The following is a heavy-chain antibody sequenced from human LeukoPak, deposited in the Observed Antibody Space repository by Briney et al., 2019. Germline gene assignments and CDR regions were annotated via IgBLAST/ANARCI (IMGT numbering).Heavy chain of an antibody. Sequence: SETLSLTCAVYGGSFSGYYWSWIRQPPGKGLEWIGEINHSGSTNYNPSLKSRVTISVDTSKNQFSLKLSSVTAADTAVYYCARGVRRSSSFCGNWFDPWGQGTLVTVSS. D-gene: IGHD6-6*01. CDR2: INHSGST. CDR3: ARGVRRSSSFCGNWFDP. CDR1: GGSFSGYY. J-gene: IGHJ5*02. V-gene: IGHV4-34*01.